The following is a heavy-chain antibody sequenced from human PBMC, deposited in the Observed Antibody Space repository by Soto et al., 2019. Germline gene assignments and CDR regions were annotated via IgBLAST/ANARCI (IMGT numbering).Heavy chain of an antibody. CDR3: ARAPVYDFWSGYLMVDNWFDP. D-gene: IGHD3-3*01. V-gene: IGHV1-8*01. CDR1: GYTFTSYD. Sequence: ASVKVSCKASGYTFTSYDINWVRQATGQGLEWMGRMNPNSGNTGYAQKFQGRVTMTRNTSISTAYMELSSLRSEDTAVYYCARAPVYDFWSGYLMVDNWFDPWGQGTLVTVSS. J-gene: IGHJ5*02. CDR2: MNPNSGNT.